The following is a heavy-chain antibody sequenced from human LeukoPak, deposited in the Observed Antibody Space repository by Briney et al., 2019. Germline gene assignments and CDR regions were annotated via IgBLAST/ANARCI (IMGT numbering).Heavy chain of an antibody. Sequence: ASETLSLTCTVSGGSISSYYWSWIRQPPGKGLEWIGYIYYSGSTNYNPSLKSRVTISVDTSKNQFSLKLSSVTAADTAVYYCARGNEEQWLVFGWFDPWGQGTLVTVSS. CDR1: GGSISSYY. D-gene: IGHD6-19*01. J-gene: IGHJ5*02. V-gene: IGHV4-59*01. CDR3: ARGNEEQWLVFGWFDP. CDR2: IYYSGST.